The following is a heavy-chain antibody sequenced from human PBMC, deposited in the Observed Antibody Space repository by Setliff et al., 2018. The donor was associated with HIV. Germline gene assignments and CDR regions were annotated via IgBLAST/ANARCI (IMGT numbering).Heavy chain of an antibody. D-gene: IGHD3-22*01. CDR2: SYSGGST. Sequence: PGGSLRLSCAASEFTVSSNYMSWVRQAPGKGLEWVSVSYSGGSTYYTDSVKGRFTISRDTAKNSLYLQMNSLRAEDTAVYYCARVRDYYDSGAQAFDIWGQGTMVTVSS. V-gene: IGHV3-66*01. CDR3: ARVRDYYDSGAQAFDI. CDR1: EFTVSSNY. J-gene: IGHJ3*02.